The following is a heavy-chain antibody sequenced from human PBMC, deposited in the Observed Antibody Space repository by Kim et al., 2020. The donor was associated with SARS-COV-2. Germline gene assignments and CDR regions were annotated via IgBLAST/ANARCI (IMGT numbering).Heavy chain of an antibody. D-gene: IGHD2-21*01. CDR2: IYSGGST. J-gene: IGHJ4*02. Sequence: GGSLRLSCAASGFTVSSNYMTWVRQAPGRGLEWVSVIYSGGSTYYADSVKGRFTIPRDHSKNTLNLQMNSLRAADTAVYYFVNLPVVHYGGQGTMVTVSS. CDR3: VNLPVVHY. V-gene: IGHV3-53*01. CDR1: GFTVSSNY.